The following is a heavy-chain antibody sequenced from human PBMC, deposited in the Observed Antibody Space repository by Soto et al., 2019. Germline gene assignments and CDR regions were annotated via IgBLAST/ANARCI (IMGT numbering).Heavy chain of an antibody. CDR3: ARGSPHATYYDFWSGYSSGMDV. D-gene: IGHD3-3*01. V-gene: IGHV4-59*01. Sequence: SETLSLTCTVSGGSISSYYWSWIRQPPGKGLEWIGYIYYSGSTNYNPSLKSRVTISVDTSKDQFSLKLSSVTAADTAVYYCARGSPHATYYDFWSGYSSGMDVWGQGTTVTVSS. CDR2: IYYSGST. CDR1: GGSISSYY. J-gene: IGHJ6*02.